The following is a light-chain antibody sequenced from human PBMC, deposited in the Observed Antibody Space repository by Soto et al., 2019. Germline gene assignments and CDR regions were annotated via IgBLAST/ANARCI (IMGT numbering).Light chain of an antibody. Sequence: QSALTQPASVSGSPGQSITISCTGTSDVVGNYNLVSWYQQHPGKAPKLIIYEGNKRPSGVSNRFSGSKSANMASLTISGLRAEDEADYYCWSSASRTTPVVFGGGTKLTVL. J-gene: IGLJ2*01. CDR2: EGN. CDR3: WSSASRTTPVV. CDR1: SDVVGNYNL. V-gene: IGLV2-23*01.